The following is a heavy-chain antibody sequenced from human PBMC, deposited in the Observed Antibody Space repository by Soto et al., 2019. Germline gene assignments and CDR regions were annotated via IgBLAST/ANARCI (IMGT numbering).Heavy chain of an antibody. D-gene: IGHD3-9*01. CDR3: AKAGGGYYDILTGYYSNFDY. J-gene: IGHJ4*02. CDR1: GFPFSSYS. V-gene: IGHV3-23*01. CDR2: ISGSGGST. Sequence: GGSLRLSCAASGFPFSSYSMSWVRQAPGKGLEWVSAISGSGGSTYYADSVKGRFTISRDNSKNTLYLQMNSLRAEDTAVYYCAKAGGGYYDILTGYYSNFDYWGQGTLVTVSS.